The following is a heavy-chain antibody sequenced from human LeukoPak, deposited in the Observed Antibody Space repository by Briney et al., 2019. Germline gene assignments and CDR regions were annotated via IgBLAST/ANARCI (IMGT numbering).Heavy chain of an antibody. J-gene: IGHJ4*02. CDR3: AKMAREDGYNS. CDR1: GFTFSSYA. V-gene: IGHV3-23*01. D-gene: IGHD5-24*01. Sequence: GASLRLSCAASGFTFSSYAMSWVRQAPGKGLEWVSAISGSGGSTYYADSVKGRFTISRDNSKNTLYLQMNSLRAEDTAVYYSAKMAREDGYNSWGQGTLVTVSS. CDR2: ISGSGGST.